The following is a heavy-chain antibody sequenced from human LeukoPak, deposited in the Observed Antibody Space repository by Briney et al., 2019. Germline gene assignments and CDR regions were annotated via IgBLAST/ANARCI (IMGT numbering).Heavy chain of an antibody. J-gene: IGHJ3*01. Sequence: PGGSLRLSCEASGFSIRTYYMSWVRQFPGKGLEWVSVIYSGGTIRYADSVKGRFTFSRDNFKDTLNLQMNSLRADDTAVYYCVRAVHHNFYSDSSGYYGDAFDVWGQGTVVTVSS. CDR1: GFSIRTYY. CDR3: VRAVHHNFYSDSSGYYGDAFDV. V-gene: IGHV3-53*01. CDR2: IYSGGTI. D-gene: IGHD3-22*01.